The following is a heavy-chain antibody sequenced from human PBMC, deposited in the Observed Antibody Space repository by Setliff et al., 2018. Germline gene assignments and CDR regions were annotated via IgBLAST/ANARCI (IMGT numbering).Heavy chain of an antibody. CDR2: ISGYNGYT. D-gene: IGHD3-22*01. J-gene: IGHJ4*02. V-gene: IGHV1-18*01. CDR1: GYTFAKYG. CDR3: ARGYYDSYARYYVVGDY. Sequence: ASVKVSCKAFGYTFAKYGTSWVRQAPGQGLEWMGWISGYNGYTVYAQKLQGRVTLTTDTSTGTAYMEVRSLRTEDTAVYYCARGYYDSYARYYVVGDYWGQGTPVTVSS.